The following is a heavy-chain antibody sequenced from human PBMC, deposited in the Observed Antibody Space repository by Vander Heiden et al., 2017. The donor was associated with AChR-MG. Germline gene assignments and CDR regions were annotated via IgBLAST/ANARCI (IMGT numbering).Heavy chain of an antibody. CDR1: GFTFSSYW. CDR3: ALSGVVVTATQWAHAFDI. Sequence: EVQLVESGGGLVQPGGSLRLSCAASGFTFSSYWMHWFRQAPGKGLVWVSRINSDGSSTSYADSVKGRFTISRDNAKNTLYLQMNSLRAEDTAVYYCALSGVVVTATQWAHAFDIWGQGTMVTVSS. J-gene: IGHJ3*02. V-gene: IGHV3-74*01. CDR2: INSDGSST. D-gene: IGHD2-21*02.